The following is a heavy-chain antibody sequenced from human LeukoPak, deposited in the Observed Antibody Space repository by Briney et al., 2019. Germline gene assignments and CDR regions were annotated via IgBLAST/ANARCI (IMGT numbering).Heavy chain of an antibody. J-gene: IGHJ4*02. D-gene: IGHD3-10*01. CDR3: AREYGSGSSTHFDY. CDR2: ISSSGSTI. Sequence: GGSLRLSCAASGFTFSSYEMNWARQAPGKGLESVSYISSSGSTIYYADSVKGRFTISRDNAKNSLYLQMNSLRAEDTAVYYCAREYGSGSSTHFDYWGQGTLVTVSS. V-gene: IGHV3-48*03. CDR1: GFTFSSYE.